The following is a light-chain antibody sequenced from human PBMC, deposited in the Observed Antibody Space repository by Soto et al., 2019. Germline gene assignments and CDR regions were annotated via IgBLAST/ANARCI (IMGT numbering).Light chain of an antibody. CDR1: RRDVGGYNY. CDR3: SSYTISNTLPFV. J-gene: IGLJ1*01. Sequence: QSALTQPASVSGSPGQSITISCTGTRRDVGGYNYVSWYQQYPGKSPKLLIYEVTHRPSGVSNRFSGSKSGNTASLTISALQAEDEADYYCSSYTISNTLPFVFGTGTKVTVL. V-gene: IGLV2-14*01. CDR2: EVT.